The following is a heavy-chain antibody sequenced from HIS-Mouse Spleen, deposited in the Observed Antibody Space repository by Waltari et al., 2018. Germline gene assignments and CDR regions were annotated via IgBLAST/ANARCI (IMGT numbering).Heavy chain of an antibody. CDR3: AREIPYSSSWYDWYFDL. D-gene: IGHD6-13*01. V-gene: IGHV4-39*07. CDR1: GGSTSSSRYY. Sequence: QLQLQESGPGLVKPSETLYLTCTVSGGSTSSSRYYCVWILQPQGKGLEWIGSIYYSGSTYYNPSLKSRVTISVDTSKNQFSLKLSSVTAADTAVYYCAREIPYSSSWYDWYFDLWGRGTLVTVSS. CDR2: IYYSGST. J-gene: IGHJ2*01.